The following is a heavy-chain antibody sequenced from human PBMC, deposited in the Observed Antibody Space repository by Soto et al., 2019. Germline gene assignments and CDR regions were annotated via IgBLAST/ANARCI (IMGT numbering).Heavy chain of an antibody. Sequence: ASETLSLTCTDSGGSITYYCSSMRLSPGKGLEWIGYINSNGYSSYNPSLKSRVTLSVDTSKNQFSLKLSSVTAADAAVYYCTRQGFGEVHGLVDVWGQGTTVTVSS. V-gene: IGHV4-59*08. CDR1: GGSITYY. CDR2: INSNGYS. D-gene: IGHD3-10*01. J-gene: IGHJ6*02. CDR3: TRQGFGEVHGLVDV.